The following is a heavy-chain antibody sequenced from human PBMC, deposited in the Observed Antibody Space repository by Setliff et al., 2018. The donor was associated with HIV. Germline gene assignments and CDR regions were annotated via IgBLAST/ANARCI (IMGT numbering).Heavy chain of an antibody. J-gene: IGHJ5*02. V-gene: IGHV3-23*01. CDR1: GFSFSDYF. CDR3: AKDKGSSGWSA. Sequence: GSLRLSCAVSGFSFSDYFMSWVRQAPGKGLEWVSAISDSGGGTYYADSVKGRFTVSRDNSKYTLYLQMNSLRVEDTAVYYCAKDKGSSGWSAWGQGTLVTVSS. D-gene: IGHD6-19*01. CDR2: ISDSGGGT.